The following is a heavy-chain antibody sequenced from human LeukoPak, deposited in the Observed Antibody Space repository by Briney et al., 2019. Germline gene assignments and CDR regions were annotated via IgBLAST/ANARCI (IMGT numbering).Heavy chain of an antibody. Sequence: QTGGSLRRSCAASGFTFSSYGMHWVRQAPGKGLELVALIRYDGSNKYYADSVKGRFTISRDNSKNTLYLQMNSLRAEDTAVYYCAKDQQYPTPRLFDYWGQGTLVTVSS. D-gene: IGHD2-2*01. CDR2: IRYDGSNK. CDR3: AKDQQYPTPRLFDY. J-gene: IGHJ4*02. V-gene: IGHV3-30*02. CDR1: GFTFSSYG.